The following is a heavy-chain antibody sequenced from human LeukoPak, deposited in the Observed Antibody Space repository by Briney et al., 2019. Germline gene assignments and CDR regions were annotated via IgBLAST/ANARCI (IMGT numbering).Heavy chain of an antibody. V-gene: IGHV1-18*01. CDR2: ISAHDDNT. CDR3: ARGGTTIFGVVDYYMDV. D-gene: IGHD3-3*01. J-gene: IGHJ6*03. Sequence: ASVKVSCKASGYTFISYGISWVRQAPGQGLEWMGWISAHDDNTNYAPKFQGRVTMTTDTSTSTAYMELRSLRSDDSAVFYCARGGTTIFGVVDYYMDVWGKGTTVTVSS. CDR1: GYTFISYG.